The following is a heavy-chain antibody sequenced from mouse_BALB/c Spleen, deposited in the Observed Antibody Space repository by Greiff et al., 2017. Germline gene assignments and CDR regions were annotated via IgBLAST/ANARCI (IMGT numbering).Heavy chain of an antibody. CDR2: ISSGGGST. CDR1: GFAFSSYD. V-gene: IGHV5-12-1*01. CDR3: ARRGYYRYDDD. Sequence: EVQLVESGGGLVKPGGSLKLSCAASGFAFSSYDMSWVRQTPEKRLEWVAYISSGGGSTYYPDTVKGRFTISRDNDKNTLYLQMSSLKSEDTAMYYCARRGYYRYDDDWGQGTLVTVSA. J-gene: IGHJ3*01. D-gene: IGHD2-14*01.